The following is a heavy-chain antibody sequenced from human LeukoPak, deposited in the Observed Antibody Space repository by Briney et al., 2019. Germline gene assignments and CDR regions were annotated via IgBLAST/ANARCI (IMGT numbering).Heavy chain of an antibody. CDR3: TTTNGD. CDR2: TRNKANSYTT. D-gene: IGHD4-17*01. V-gene: IGHV3-72*01. CDR1: GFTFSDHY. J-gene: IGHJ4*02. Sequence: GGSLRLSCAASGFTFSDHYMDWVRQAPGKGLEWVGRTRNKANSYTTEYAASVKGRFTISRDDSNNTLYLQMNSLKTEDTGVYYCTTTNGDWGQGTLVTVSS.